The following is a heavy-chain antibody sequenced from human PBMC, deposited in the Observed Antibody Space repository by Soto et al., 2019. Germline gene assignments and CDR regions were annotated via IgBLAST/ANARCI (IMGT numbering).Heavy chain of an antibody. D-gene: IGHD5-18*01. CDR3: ARDWRYSYGWGYYYGMDV. CDR2: INPNSGGT. Sequence: ASVKVSCKASGYTFTGYYMHWVRQAPGQGLEWMGWINPNSGGTNYAQKFQGWVTMTRDTSISTAYMELSRLRSDDTAVYYCARDWRYSYGWGYYYGMDVWGQGTTVTVSS. V-gene: IGHV1-2*04. J-gene: IGHJ6*02. CDR1: GYTFTGYY.